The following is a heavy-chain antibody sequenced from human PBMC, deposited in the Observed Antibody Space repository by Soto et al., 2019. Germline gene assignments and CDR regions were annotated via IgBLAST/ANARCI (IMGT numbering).Heavy chain of an antibody. CDR1: GFTVSSNY. D-gene: IGHD3-22*01. J-gene: IGHJ3*02. CDR3: ARLTYYYDSSGYYAFDI. V-gene: IGHV3-53*01. CDR2: IYSGGST. Sequence: ASGFTVSSNYMSWVRQAPGKGLEWVSVIYSGGSTYYADSVKGRFTISRDNSKNTLYLQMNSLRAEDTAVYYCARLTYYYDSSGYYAFDIWGQGTMVTVSS.